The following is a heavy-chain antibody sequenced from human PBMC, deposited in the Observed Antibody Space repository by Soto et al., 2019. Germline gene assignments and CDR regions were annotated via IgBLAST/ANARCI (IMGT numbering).Heavy chain of an antibody. CDR3: ARDRAGNNWFDP. CDR1: GFTFSDYS. J-gene: IGHJ5*02. CDR2: LSSDGSNK. Sequence: GGSLRLSCAASGFTFSDYSMHWVRQAPGKGLAWVAVLSSDGSNKYYADSARGRFTISRDNSENMFYLQMNSLRAEDTALYYCARDRAGNNWFDPWGQGTLVTVS. D-gene: IGHD3-10*01. V-gene: IGHV3-30-3*01.